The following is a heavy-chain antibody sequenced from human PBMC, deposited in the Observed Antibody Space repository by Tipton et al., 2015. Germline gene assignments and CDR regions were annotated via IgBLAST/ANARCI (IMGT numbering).Heavy chain of an antibody. CDR3: ARDRDILPHGGYY. D-gene: IGHD2-15*01. V-gene: IGHV4-4*02. CDR2: IHHGGST. CDR1: GGSISSSNW. Sequence: TLSLTCTVSGGSISSSNWWSWVRQPPGKGLEWIGEIHHGGSTNYNPSLKSRVTMSVDTSKNQSSLHLSSVTAADTAVYYCARDRDILPHGGYYWGQGILVTVSS. J-gene: IGHJ4*02.